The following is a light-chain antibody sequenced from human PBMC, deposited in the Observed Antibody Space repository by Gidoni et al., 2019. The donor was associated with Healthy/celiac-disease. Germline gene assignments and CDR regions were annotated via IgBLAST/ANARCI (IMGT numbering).Light chain of an antibody. CDR1: QSISSY. V-gene: IGKV1-39*01. J-gene: IGKJ4*02. CDR3: QQSYSTPLT. CDR2: AAA. Sequence: DIQMTKSPSSLSASVGDRVTITCRASQSISSYLNWYQQKPGKAPKLLIYAAASLQSGVPSRFSGSGSGTDFTLTISSLQPEDFATDYCQQSYSTPLTVGGGTKVEIK.